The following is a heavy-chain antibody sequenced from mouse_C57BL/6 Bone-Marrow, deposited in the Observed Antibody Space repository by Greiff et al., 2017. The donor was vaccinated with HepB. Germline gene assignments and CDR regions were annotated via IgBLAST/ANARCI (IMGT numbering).Heavy chain of an antibody. CDR2: INSDGGST. V-gene: IGHV5-2*01. CDR3: ARHGDYDGGGAMDY. J-gene: IGHJ4*01. D-gene: IGHD2-4*01. Sequence: EVKVVESGGGLVQPGESLKLSCESNEYEFPSHDMSWVRKTPEKRLELVAAINSDGGSTSYPDTMERRFIISRDNTKKTLYLQMSSLRSEDTALYYCARHGDYDGGGAMDYWGQGTSVTVSA. CDR1: EYEFPSHD.